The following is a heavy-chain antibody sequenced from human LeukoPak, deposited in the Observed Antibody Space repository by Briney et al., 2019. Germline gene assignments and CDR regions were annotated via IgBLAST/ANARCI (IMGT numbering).Heavy chain of an antibody. J-gene: IGHJ4*02. D-gene: IGHD3-3*01. CDR3: ARAADDFWSGYSVHFDY. CDR2: IWYDGSNK. Sequence: GGSLRLSCAASGFTFSTYGMDWVRQAPGKGLEWVAFIWYDGSNKYYADSVKGRFTISRDNSKNTLYLQMNSLRAEDTAVYYCARAADDFWSGYSVHFDYWGQGTLVTVSS. CDR1: GFTFSTYG. V-gene: IGHV3-33*01.